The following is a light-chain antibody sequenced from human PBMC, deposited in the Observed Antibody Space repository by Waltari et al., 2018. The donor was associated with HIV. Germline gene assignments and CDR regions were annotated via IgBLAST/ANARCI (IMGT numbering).Light chain of an antibody. Sequence: EIVLTQSPGTLSLSPGERATLSCGASQSVSRTYSAWYQQKPGQAPRLLIYAASSRATGIPARFTGSGSGTEFTLTISSLQSEDFAVYYCQQYNYWPRTFGQGTKVEIK. CDR3: QQYNYWPRT. V-gene: IGKV3D-15*01. CDR1: QSVSRTY. CDR2: AAS. J-gene: IGKJ1*01.